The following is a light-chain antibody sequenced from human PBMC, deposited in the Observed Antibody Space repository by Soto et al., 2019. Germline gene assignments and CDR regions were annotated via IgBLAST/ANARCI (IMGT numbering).Light chain of an antibody. J-gene: IGKJ1*01. CDR2: DAS. V-gene: IGKV1-5*01. Sequence: IQLTQAPSSLAASLGDRVTITCRASQSISSWLAWYQQKPGKAPKVLIYDASSLESGVPSRFSGSGSGTEFSLTISSLQPDDFATYYCQQYNHYWTFGQGTKVDIK. CDR1: QSISSW. CDR3: QQYNHYWT.